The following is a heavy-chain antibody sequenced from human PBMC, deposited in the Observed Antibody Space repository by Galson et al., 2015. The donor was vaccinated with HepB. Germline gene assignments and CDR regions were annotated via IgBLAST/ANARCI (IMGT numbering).Heavy chain of an antibody. V-gene: IGHV3-33*06. D-gene: IGHD3-22*01. CDR3: AKDAEYDSSGYYYGS. Sequence: SLRLSCAAPGFTFSSYGMHWVRQAPGKGLEWVAVIWYDGSNKYYADSVKGRFTISRDNSKNTLYLQMNSLRAEDTAVYYCAKDAEYDSSGYYYGSWGQGTLVTVSS. CDR2: IWYDGSNK. CDR1: GFTFSSYG. J-gene: IGHJ4*02.